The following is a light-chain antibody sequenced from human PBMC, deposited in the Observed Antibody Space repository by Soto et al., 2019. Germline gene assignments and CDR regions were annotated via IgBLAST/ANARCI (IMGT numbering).Light chain of an antibody. V-gene: IGKV1-5*01. J-gene: IGKJ1*01. CDR2: AAS. CDR1: QSIGRW. CDR3: QHSNSYPWT. Sequence: DFPMTQSPSTMSTSIGDRVTITCRASQSIGRWLAWYQQKPGKAPKLLIYAASTLQSGVPSRFSGSGSGTDFTLTISSLQPEDFATYYCQHSNSYPWTFGQGTKVDIK.